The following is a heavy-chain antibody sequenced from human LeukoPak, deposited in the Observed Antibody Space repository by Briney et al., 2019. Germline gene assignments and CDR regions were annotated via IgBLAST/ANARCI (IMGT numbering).Heavy chain of an antibody. D-gene: IGHD1-26*01. J-gene: IGHJ6*03. V-gene: IGHV3-7*03. CDR3: AKHISSGSYHYYYYYMDV. CDR1: GFTFSSYW. CDR2: IKQDGSEK. Sequence: GGSLRLSCAASGFTFSSYWMSWVRQAPGKGLEWVANIKQDGSEKYYVDSVKVRFTISRDNDKNSLYQQMNSLRAEDTAVYYCAKHISSGSYHYYYYYMDVWGKGTTATVSS.